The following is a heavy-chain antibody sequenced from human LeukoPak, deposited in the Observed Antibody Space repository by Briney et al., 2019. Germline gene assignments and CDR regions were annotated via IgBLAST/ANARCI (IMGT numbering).Heavy chain of an antibody. J-gene: IGHJ3*02. CDR1: GFTFSSYS. V-gene: IGHV3-21*01. Sequence: GGSLRLSCAASGFTFSSYSMNWVRQAPGKGLEWVSSISSSSSYIYYADSVKGRFTISRDNAKNSLYLQMNSLRAEDTAVYYCARDLRRARGYSYGYAFDIWGQGTMVTVSS. CDR2: ISSSSSYI. D-gene: IGHD5-18*01. CDR3: ARDLRRARGYSYGYAFDI.